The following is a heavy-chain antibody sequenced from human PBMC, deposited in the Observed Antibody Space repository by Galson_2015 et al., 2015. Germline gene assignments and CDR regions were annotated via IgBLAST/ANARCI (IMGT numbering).Heavy chain of an antibody. V-gene: IGHV3-21*01. Sequence: LRLSCAASGFNFSIYNMNWVRQAPRMGLEWVSSINGNGNNLKYADSIKGRFTISRDNSKKSLYLELNSLRVEDTAVYYCVRDLSLDYWGQGTLVTVSS. CDR1: GFNFSIYN. J-gene: IGHJ4*02. CDR2: INGNGNNL. CDR3: VRDLSLDY.